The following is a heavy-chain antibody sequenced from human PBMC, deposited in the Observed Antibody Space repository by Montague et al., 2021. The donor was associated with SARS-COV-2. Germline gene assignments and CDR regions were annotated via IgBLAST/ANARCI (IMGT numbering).Heavy chain of an antibody. CDR2: INYAGNT. V-gene: IGHV4/OR15-8*02. D-gene: IGHD3-16*01. J-gene: IGHJ6*02. Sequence: INYAGNTNYNPSLKIRVTIFIDKSKNHFSLQLSSVTASDTAVYYCARGGTYHYGMDVWGQGTTVAVS. CDR3: ARGGTYHYGMDV.